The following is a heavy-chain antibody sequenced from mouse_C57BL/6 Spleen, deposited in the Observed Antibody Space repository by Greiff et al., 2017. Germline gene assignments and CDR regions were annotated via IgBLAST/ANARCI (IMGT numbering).Heavy chain of an antibody. D-gene: IGHD1-1*01. J-gene: IGHJ4*01. CDR2: ISSGSSTI. CDR1: GFTFSDYG. Sequence: EVQVVESGGGLVKPGGSLKLSCAASGFTFSDYGMHWVRQAPEKGLEWVAYISSGSSTIYYADTVKGRFTISRDNAKNTLFLQMTSLRSEDTAMYYCARPYYYGSSWAMDYWGQGTSVTVSS. CDR3: ARPYYYGSSWAMDY. V-gene: IGHV5-17*01.